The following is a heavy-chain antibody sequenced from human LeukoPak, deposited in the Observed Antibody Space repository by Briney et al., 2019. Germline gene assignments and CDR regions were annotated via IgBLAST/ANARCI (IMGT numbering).Heavy chain of an antibody. CDR1: GMNNYW. CDR3: ATDLNWVSH. Sequence: PPGESLRLSCIGSGMNNYWMTWVRQAPGKGLESVANINKDGSEKYYLDSMKGRITISRDNIKNSVFLQINSLRAEDTGIYYCATDLNWVSHWGQGTLVTVSS. J-gene: IGHJ4*02. D-gene: IGHD3-16*01. V-gene: IGHV3-7*01. CDR2: INKDGSEK.